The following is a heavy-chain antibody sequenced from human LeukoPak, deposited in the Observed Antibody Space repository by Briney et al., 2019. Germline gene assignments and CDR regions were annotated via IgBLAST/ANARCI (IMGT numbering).Heavy chain of an antibody. CDR2: TKDDGTVK. V-gene: IGHV3-30*02. CDR3: AKQHSSSWGFIDY. Sequence: GGSLRLSCAASGFSFSNYGMHWVRQPPGKALEWLAFTKDDGTVKYYADSVQGRFTISRDNSKNTLYLQVNGLRAEDTAVYYCAKQHSSSWGFIDYWGQGTLVIVSS. D-gene: IGHD6-13*01. J-gene: IGHJ4*02. CDR1: GFSFSNYG.